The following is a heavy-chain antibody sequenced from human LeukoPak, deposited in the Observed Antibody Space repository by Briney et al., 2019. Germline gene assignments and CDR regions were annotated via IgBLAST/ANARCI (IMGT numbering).Heavy chain of an antibody. CDR1: GFTFSSYG. CDR2: IWYDGSNK. V-gene: IGHV3-33*01. Sequence: GGSLRLSCAASGFTFSSYGMHWVRQAPGRGLEWVAVIWYDGSNKYYADSVKGRFTISRDNSKNTLYLQMNSLRAEDTAVYYCARDATVTHYYYYGMDVWGQGTTVTVSS. D-gene: IGHD4-11*01. CDR3: ARDATVTHYYYYGMDV. J-gene: IGHJ6*02.